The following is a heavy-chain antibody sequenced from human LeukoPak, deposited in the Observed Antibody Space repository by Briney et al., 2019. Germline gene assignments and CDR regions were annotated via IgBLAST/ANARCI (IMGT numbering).Heavy chain of an antibody. D-gene: IGHD6-13*01. CDR3: ARSGSSSWSSLLDY. Sequence: GASVKVSCKASGYIFTSYGITWVRQAPGQGLEWMGRITTFNDRTVLAEKFRGRVTLNTDTTTAYLTLRKLRSDDTAVYYCARSGSSSWSSLLDYWGQGSLVIVSS. CDR2: ITTFNDRT. J-gene: IGHJ4*02. V-gene: IGHV1-18*04. CDR1: GYIFTSYG.